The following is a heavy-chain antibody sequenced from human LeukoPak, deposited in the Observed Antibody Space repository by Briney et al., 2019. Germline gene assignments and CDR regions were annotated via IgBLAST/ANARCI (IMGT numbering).Heavy chain of an antibody. CDR1: GYTFTGYY. CDR2: INHNSGGT. Sequence: ASVKVSCKASGYTFTGYYMHWLRQAPGQGLEWMGWINHNSGGTNNAQKFQGRVTMTRDTSVSTAYMELSRLRSDDTAVYYCARDSRNWSRFFTWGQGTLVTVSS. CDR3: ARDSRNWSRFFT. V-gene: IGHV1-2*02. D-gene: IGHD1-1*01. J-gene: IGHJ4*02.